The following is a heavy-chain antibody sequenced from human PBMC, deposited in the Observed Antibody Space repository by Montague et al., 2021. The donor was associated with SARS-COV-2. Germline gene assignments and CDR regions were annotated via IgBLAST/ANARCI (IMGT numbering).Heavy chain of an antibody. CDR3: ARGARQGYGFRLGSFDS. V-gene: IGHV4-34*01. J-gene: IGHJ4*02. CDR2: INHSGST. CDR1: GGSFSGYY. D-gene: IGHD3-10*01. Sequence: SETLSLTCAVYGGSFSGYYWNWIRQPPGKGREWIGEINHSGSTNYNPSLKSRGTMSVDTSKNQFSLKLSSVTAPDTAVYYCARGARQGYGFRLGSFDSWGQGTLVTVSS.